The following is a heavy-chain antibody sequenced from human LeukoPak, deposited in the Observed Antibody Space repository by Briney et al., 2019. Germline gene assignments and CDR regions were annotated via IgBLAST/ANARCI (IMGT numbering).Heavy chain of an antibody. CDR3: AREMYSGMYNDAFDI. Sequence: GGSLRLSCTASGFTVSSNYMSWVRQAPGKGLEWVSVIRSNGSTNHADSVKGRFTISRDNSKNTLYLQMNNLRAEDTAMYYCAREMYSGMYNDAFDIWGQGTKVTVSS. J-gene: IGHJ3*02. CDR2: IRSNGST. CDR1: GFTVSSNY. V-gene: IGHV3-53*01. D-gene: IGHD1-26*01.